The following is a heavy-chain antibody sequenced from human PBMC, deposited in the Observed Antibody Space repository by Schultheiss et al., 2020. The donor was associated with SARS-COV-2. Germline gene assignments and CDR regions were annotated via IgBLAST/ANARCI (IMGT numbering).Heavy chain of an antibody. J-gene: IGHJ2*01. V-gene: IGHV3-74*01. CDR2: TNEDGTIT. CDR1: GFTFSDYA. Sequence: GESLKISCSASGFTFSDYAMHWVRQAPGKGLMWVARTNEDGTITNYADSVRGRFTISRDNAKNSLYLQMNSLRAEDTAVYYCIRDLAGAHDLWGRGTLVTVSS. CDR3: IRDLAGAHDL.